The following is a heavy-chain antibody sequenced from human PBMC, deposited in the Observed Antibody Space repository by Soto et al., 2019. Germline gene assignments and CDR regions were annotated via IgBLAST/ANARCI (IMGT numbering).Heavy chain of an antibody. J-gene: IGHJ6*02. V-gene: IGHV5-51*01. CDR3: AGLRRSSLGLNMDV. D-gene: IGHD6-13*01. CDR2: IYPDDSNT. Sequence: GESLKISCTGSGSIFTGYWIGWVRQMPGKGLEWMGIIYPDDSNTRYSPSFQGQVTISADRSISTAYLQWSSLKASDTAMYYCAGLRRSSLGLNMDVWGQGTTVTVSS. CDR1: GSIFTGYW.